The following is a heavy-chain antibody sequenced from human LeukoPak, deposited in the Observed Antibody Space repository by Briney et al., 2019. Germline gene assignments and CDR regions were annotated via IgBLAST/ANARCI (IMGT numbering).Heavy chain of an antibody. CDR3: ARRLVDSSDAQVGDD. Sequence: SETLSLTCAVYGGSFSGYYWSWIRQPPGEGLQWIGEINDSGTTNCNPSLKRRVTLSIDTSKNQFSLRLSSVTAADTAFYYCARRLVDSSDAQVGDDWGQGTLVSVSS. V-gene: IGHV4-34*01. J-gene: IGHJ4*02. D-gene: IGHD3-22*01. CDR1: GGSFSGYY. CDR2: INDSGTT.